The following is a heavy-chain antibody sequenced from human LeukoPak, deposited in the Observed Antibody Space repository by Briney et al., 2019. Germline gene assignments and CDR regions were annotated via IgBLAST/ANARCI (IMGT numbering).Heavy chain of an antibody. D-gene: IGHD4-17*01. CDR1: GGTFSSYA. CDR3: ARDYGDYSRYYYGMDV. Sequence: ASVKVSCKASGGTFSSYAISWVRQAPGQGLGWMGRIIPILGIANYAQKFQGRVTITADKSTSTAYMELSSLRSEDTAVYYCARDYGDYSRYYYGMDVWGQGTTVTVSS. CDR2: IIPILGIA. V-gene: IGHV1-69*04. J-gene: IGHJ6*02.